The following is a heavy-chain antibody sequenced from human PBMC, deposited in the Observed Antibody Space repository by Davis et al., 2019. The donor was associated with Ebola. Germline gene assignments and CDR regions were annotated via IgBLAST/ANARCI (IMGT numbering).Heavy chain of an antibody. D-gene: IGHD2-2*01. V-gene: IGHV4-34*01. CDR2: INHSGST. Sequence: SETLSLTCAVYGGSFSGYYWSWIRQPPGKGLEWIGEINHSGSTNYNPSLKSRVTISVDTSKRQFSLKLSSVTAADTALYYCARAIYCSSTSCFDYWGQGTLVTVSS. J-gene: IGHJ4*02. CDR3: ARAIYCSSTSCFDY. CDR1: GGSFSGYY.